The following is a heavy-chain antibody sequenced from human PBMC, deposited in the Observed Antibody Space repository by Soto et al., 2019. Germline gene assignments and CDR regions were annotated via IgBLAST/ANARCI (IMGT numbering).Heavy chain of an antibody. J-gene: IGHJ4*02. D-gene: IGHD2-15*01. CDR1: GFTFSNAW. Sequence: GGSLRLSCAASGFTFSNAWMNWVRQAPGKGLEWVGRIKSKTDGGTTDYAAPVKGRFTISRDDSKNTLYLQMNSLKTEDTAVYYCTTTTSSRYCSGGSCSGLDYWGQGTLVTVSS. V-gene: IGHV3-15*07. CDR2: IKSKTDGGTT. CDR3: TTTTSSRYCSGGSCSGLDY.